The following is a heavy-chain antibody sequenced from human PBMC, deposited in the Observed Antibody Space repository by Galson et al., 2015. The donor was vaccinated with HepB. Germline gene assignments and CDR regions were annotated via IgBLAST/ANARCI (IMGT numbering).Heavy chain of an antibody. D-gene: IGHD5-24*01. CDR3: ARVLRRDGYNWPFGY. Sequence: SVKVSCKASGYTFTNYDINWVRQATGQGLEWMGWMNPNSGNTGYAQKFQGRVTMTRNTSISTAYMELSSLRSEDTAVYYCARVLRRDGYNWPFGYWGQGTLVTVSS. CDR1: GYTFTNYD. V-gene: IGHV1-8*01. J-gene: IGHJ4*02. CDR2: MNPNSGNT.